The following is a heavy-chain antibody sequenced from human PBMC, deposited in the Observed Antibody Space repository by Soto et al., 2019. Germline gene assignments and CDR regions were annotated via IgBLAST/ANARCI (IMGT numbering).Heavy chain of an antibody. CDR1: GGSSGGYY. CDR2: IYYSGST. D-gene: IGHD1-26*01. Sequence: KTSETLSLTCTFSGGSSGGYYWTWIRHHPGKGLEWVGYIYYSGSTYYNPSLKSRVTISLDTSKNQFSLKLSSVTAADTAVYYCATRRPGSHNFDNWGQGTLVTVSS. J-gene: IGHJ4*02. V-gene: IGHV4-31*02. CDR3: ATRRPGSHNFDN.